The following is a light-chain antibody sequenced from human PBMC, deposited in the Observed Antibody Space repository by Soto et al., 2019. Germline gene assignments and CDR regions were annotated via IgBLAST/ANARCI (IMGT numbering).Light chain of an antibody. CDR1: QSISSW. Sequence: DIQMTQSPSTLSASVGDRVTITCRASQSISSWLAWYQQKPGKAPKLLIYKASSLEGGVPSRFSGSGSGTKFSFTISSLQPDDFATYYCQQYNSYVSFGGGTKVDIK. J-gene: IGKJ4*01. V-gene: IGKV1-5*03. CDR3: QQYNSYVS. CDR2: KAS.